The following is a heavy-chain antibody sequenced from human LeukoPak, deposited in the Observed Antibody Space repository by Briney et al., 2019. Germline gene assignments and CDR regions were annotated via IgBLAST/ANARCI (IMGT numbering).Heavy chain of an antibody. CDR2: ISGSRNIM. CDR1: GFTFSDYY. CDR3: AKDWRYYYDSSGYIYMDV. D-gene: IGHD3-22*01. J-gene: IGHJ6*03. Sequence: RSGGSLILSCAASGFTFSDYYMSWIRQAPGKGLEWVSYISGSRNIMYYADSVKGRFTISRDNSKNTLYLQMNSLRAEDTAVYYCAKDWRYYYDSSGYIYMDVWGKGTTVTISS. V-gene: IGHV3-11*04.